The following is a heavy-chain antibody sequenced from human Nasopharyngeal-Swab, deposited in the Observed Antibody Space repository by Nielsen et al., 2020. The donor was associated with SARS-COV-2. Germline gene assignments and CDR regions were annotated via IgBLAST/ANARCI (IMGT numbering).Heavy chain of an antibody. Sequence: GGSLRLSCAASGFTFRSYDMHWVRQGTGKGLEWVSAIGNAGDTYYPGSVKGRFTISRENAKNSLYLQMNSLRAEDTAVYYCARARYWLAASGPFFDYWGQGTQVTVSS. CDR3: ARARYWLAASGPFFDY. CDR1: GFTFRSYD. J-gene: IGHJ4*02. D-gene: IGHD6-13*01. CDR2: IGNAGDT. V-gene: IGHV3-13*01.